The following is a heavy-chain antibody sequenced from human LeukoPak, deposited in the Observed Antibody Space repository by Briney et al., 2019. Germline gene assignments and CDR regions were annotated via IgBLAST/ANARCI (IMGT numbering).Heavy chain of an antibody. V-gene: IGHV3-23*01. Sequence: GGSLRLSCAASGFTFSSYAMSWVRQAQGKGLEWVSAISGSGGSTYYAVSVKGRFTISRDNSKNTLYLQMNSLRAEDRAVYYCAKDVDTAGDYWGQGTLVTVSS. CDR2: ISGSGGST. J-gene: IGHJ4*02. D-gene: IGHD5-18*01. CDR1: GFTFSSYA. CDR3: AKDVDTAGDY.